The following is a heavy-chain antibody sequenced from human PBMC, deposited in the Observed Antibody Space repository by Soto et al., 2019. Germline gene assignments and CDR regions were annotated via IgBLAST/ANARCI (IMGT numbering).Heavy chain of an antibody. D-gene: IGHD1-7*01. J-gene: IGHJ4*02. CDR3: AKYFNTGTSSTYDS. CDR1: GFTFNTYG. Sequence: PGGSLRLSCATSGFTFNTYGMAWVRQAPGKGLAWVSAILGTGDRVSYVDSVKCRLTISRDNSKNTLYLQMNSLRADDTAIYYCAKYFNTGTSSTYDSWGQGTLVTVSS. CDR2: ILGTGDRV. V-gene: IGHV3-23*01.